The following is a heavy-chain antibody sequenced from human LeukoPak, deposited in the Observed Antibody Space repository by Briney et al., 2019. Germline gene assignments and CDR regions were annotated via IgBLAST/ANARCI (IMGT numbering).Heavy chain of an antibody. CDR2: INHSGST. Sequence: SETLSLTCAVYGVSFSGYNWSWIRQPPGRGLKWIGEINHSGSTNYNPSLKSRVTISVDTSKNQFSLKLSSVTAADTAVYYCARPSKRQVVAATRGYFDYWGQGTLVTVSS. J-gene: IGHJ4*02. D-gene: IGHD2-15*01. CDR1: GVSFSGYN. V-gene: IGHV4-34*01. CDR3: ARPSKRQVVAATRGYFDY.